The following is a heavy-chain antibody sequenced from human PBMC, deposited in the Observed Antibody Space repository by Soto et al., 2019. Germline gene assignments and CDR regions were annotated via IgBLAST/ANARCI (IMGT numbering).Heavy chain of an antibody. CDR2: INHSGST. CDR1: GGSFSGYY. Sequence: QVQLQQWGAGLLKPSETLSLTCAVYGGSFSGYYWSWIRQPPGKGLEWIGEINHSGSTNYNPSLKSRVTISVDTSKNQFSLKLSSVTAADTAVYYCARGGLRITMVRGVAPTNWFDPWGQGTLVTVSS. CDR3: ARGGLRITMVRGVAPTNWFDP. J-gene: IGHJ5*02. V-gene: IGHV4-34*01. D-gene: IGHD3-10*01.